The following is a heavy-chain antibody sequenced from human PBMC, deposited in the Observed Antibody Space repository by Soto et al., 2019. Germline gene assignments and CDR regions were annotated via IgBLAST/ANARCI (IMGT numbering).Heavy chain of an antibody. Sequence: PSETLSLTCTVSGGSISSGGYYWSWIRQHPGKGLEWIGYIYYSGSTYYNPSLKSRVTTSVDTSKNQFSLKLSSVTAADTAVYYCARSQGGPYYYYYYGMDVWGQGTTVTVSS. J-gene: IGHJ6*02. CDR1: GGSISSGGYY. CDR3: ARSQGGPYYYYYYGMDV. V-gene: IGHV4-31*03. CDR2: IYYSGST.